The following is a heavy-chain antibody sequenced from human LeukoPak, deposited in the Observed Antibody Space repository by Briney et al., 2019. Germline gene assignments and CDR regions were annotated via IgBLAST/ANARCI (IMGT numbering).Heavy chain of an antibody. D-gene: IGHD6-19*01. CDR1: GFTFSSYS. V-gene: IGHV3-21*01. Sequence: GGSLRLSCAASGFTFSSYSMNWVRQTPGKGLEWVSSISGSSSHIYYADSLKGRFTISRDNAKNSLYLQMNSLRAEDTAVYYCARDRIAVANVIDYWGQGTLVTVSS. CDR2: ISGSSSHI. CDR3: ARDRIAVANVIDY. J-gene: IGHJ4*02.